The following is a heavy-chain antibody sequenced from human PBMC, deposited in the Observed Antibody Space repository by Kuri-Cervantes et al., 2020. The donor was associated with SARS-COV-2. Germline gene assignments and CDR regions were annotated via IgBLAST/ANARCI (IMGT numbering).Heavy chain of an antibody. J-gene: IGHJ6*02. V-gene: IGHV3-33*01. CDR1: GFTFSSYG. CDR3: ARDPIDVVVVAATPNYYYGMDV. Sequence: GESLKISCAASGFTFSSYGMHWVRQAPGKGLECVADIWSDGGNKYYADSVKGRFTISRDNSKNTLYLQMNSLRAEDTAVYYCARDPIDVVVVAATPNYYYGMDVWGQGTTVTVSS. CDR2: IWSDGGNK. D-gene: IGHD2-15*01.